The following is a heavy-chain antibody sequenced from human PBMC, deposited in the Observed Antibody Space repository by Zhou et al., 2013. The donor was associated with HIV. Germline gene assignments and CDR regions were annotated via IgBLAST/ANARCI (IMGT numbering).Heavy chain of an antibody. CDR2: IIPIFGTA. CDR1: GGTFSSYA. V-gene: IGHV1-69*14. D-gene: IGHD3-9*01. Sequence: QVQLVQSGAEVKKPGSSVKVSCKASGGTFSSYAISWVRQAPGQGLEWMGGIIPIFGTANYAQKFQGRVTVSADKSKTISYLELTSLRSEDTALYFCASGTHDLRALSWLTDTWGQGTLVIVSS. CDR3: ASGTHDLRALSWLTDT. J-gene: IGHJ5*02.